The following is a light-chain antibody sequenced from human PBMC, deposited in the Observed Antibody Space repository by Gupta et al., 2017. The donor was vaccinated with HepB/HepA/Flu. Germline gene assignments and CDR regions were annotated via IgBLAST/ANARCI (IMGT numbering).Light chain of an antibody. Sequence: DTQMTQSLSSLSASVGDRVTLTCQASEDISYYLNWYQHKPGEAPSLVIYDTSKLEKGVSSRFIGSGSGTDFTLTISTLEPEDFATYYCQHYYNLPFTFGHGTKVDIK. CDR3: QHYYNLPFT. V-gene: IGKV1-33*01. J-gene: IGKJ3*01. CDR2: DTS. CDR1: EDISYY.